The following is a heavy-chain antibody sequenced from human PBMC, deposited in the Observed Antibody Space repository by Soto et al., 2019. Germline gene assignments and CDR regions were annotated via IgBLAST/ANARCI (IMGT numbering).Heavy chain of an antibody. V-gene: IGHV1-3*05. Sequence: QVQLVQSGAEEKKPGASVKVSCKASGYTFTSYAMHWVRQAPGQRLEWMGWINAGNGNTKYSQKFQGRVTITRATSASTAYMELSSLRSEDTAVYYCARDTSYYGMDVWGQGTTVTVSS. CDR2: INAGNGNT. CDR1: GYTFTSYA. CDR3: ARDTSYYGMDV. D-gene: IGHD3-3*01. J-gene: IGHJ6*02.